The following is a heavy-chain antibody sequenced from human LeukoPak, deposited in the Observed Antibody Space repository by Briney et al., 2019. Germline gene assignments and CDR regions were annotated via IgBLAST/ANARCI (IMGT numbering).Heavy chain of an antibody. CDR2: IYNSGST. CDR1: GGSFSIYY. V-gene: IGHV4-4*07. Sequence: SETLSLTCTVSGGSFSIYYWNWFRQPAGKGLKWIGRIYNSGSTNYNPSLKSRVTISVDTPKNQFSLKLTSVTATDSAAYYCASSNWLRDANFDYWGQGTLVTVSS. J-gene: IGHJ4*02. CDR3: ASSNWLRDANFDY. D-gene: IGHD6-13*01.